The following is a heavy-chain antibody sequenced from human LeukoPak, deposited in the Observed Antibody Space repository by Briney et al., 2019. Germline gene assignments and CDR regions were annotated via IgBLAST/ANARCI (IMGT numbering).Heavy chain of an antibody. V-gene: IGHV3-23*01. CDR3: ANREPYGVY. J-gene: IGHJ4*02. Sequence: GGSLRLSCAASGFTFSSYAMSGVRQAPGKGLEWVSAISGSGGSPYYADSVKGRFTISRDNSNNTLYLQMNSRRAEDTAVYYCANREPYGVYWGQGTLVTVSS. CDR1: GFTFSSYA. D-gene: IGHD1-14*01. CDR2: ISGSGGSP.